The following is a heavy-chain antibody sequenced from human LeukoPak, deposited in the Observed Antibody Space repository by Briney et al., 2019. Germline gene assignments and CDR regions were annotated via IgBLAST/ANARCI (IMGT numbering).Heavy chain of an antibody. Sequence: GGSLRLSCAASGFTVSSNYMSWVRQAPGKGLEWVSLIYSGGDTYYADSVKGRFTISRDNSKNTLHLQMNSLRAEDTAVYYCARRRTPGYSYGPNFYFDYWGQGTLVTVSS. CDR1: GFTVSSNY. CDR2: IYSGGDT. CDR3: ARRRTPGYSYGPNFYFDY. J-gene: IGHJ4*02. D-gene: IGHD5-18*01. V-gene: IGHV3-53*01.